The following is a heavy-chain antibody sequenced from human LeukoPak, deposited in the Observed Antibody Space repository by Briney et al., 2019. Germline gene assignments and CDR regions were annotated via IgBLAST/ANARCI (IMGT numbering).Heavy chain of an antibody. V-gene: IGHV1-2*02. CDR1: GYTFTGYY. CDR3: ARDWWDSSLNFDY. Sequence: GASVKVSCKASGYTFTGYYMHWVRQAPGQGLEWMGWINPNSGGTNYAQKFQGRVTMTRDTSISTAYMELSRLRSDDTAVYYCARDWWDSSLNFDYWGQGTLVTVSS. D-gene: IGHD6-6*01. J-gene: IGHJ4*02. CDR2: INPNSGGT.